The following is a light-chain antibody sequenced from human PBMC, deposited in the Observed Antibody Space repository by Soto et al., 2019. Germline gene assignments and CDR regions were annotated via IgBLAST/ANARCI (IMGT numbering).Light chain of an antibody. CDR1: SSDVGSYNL. J-gene: IGLJ1*01. Sequence: QSVLTQPASVSGSPGQSITISCAGTSSDVGSYNLVSWYQQHPGKAPKLMIYEVSKRPSGVSNRFSGSKSGNTASLTISGLQAEDEADYYCCSYTTTTSRVLGTGTKVTVL. V-gene: IGLV2-23*02. CDR2: EVS. CDR3: CSYTTTTSRV.